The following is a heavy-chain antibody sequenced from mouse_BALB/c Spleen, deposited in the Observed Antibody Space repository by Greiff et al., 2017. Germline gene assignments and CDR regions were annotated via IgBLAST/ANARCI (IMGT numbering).Heavy chain of an antibody. CDR3: GRHYYGSSSFDY. J-gene: IGHJ2*01. D-gene: IGHD1-1*01. CDR1: GYSFTGYF. Sequence: EVKLVESGPELVKPGASVKISCKASGYSFTGYFMNWVKQSHGKSLEWIGRINPYNGDTFYNQKFKGKATLTVDKSSSTAHMELLSLTSEDSAVYYCGRHYYGSSSFDYWGQGTTLTVSS. V-gene: IGHV1-37*01. CDR2: INPYNGDT.